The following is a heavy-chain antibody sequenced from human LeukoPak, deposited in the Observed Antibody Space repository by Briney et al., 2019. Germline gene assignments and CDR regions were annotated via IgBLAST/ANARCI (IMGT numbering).Heavy chain of an antibody. D-gene: IGHD1-7*01. CDR2: ISGSGGST. CDR3: AKVLVGTTCFEY. CDR1: GFTFSSHG. Sequence: GGSLRLSCAASGFTFSSHGMSWVCQAPGKGLEWVSAISGSGGSTYYADSVKGRFTMSRDNSKNTLYLQMNSLRAEDTAVYYCAKVLVGTTCFEYWGQGTLVTVSS. J-gene: IGHJ4*02. V-gene: IGHV3-23*01.